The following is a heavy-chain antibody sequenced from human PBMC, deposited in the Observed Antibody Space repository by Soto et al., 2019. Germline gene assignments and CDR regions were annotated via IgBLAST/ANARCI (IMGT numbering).Heavy chain of an antibody. CDR2: IYYSGST. Sequence: PSETLSLTCTVSGGSISSYYWSWIRQPPGKGLEWIGYIYYSGSTNYNPSLKSRVTISINTSKNQFSLKLSSVTAADTAVYYCARGGLLWFGDRRGMDVWGQGIFVTVSS. V-gene: IGHV4-59*01. J-gene: IGHJ4*02. CDR1: GGSISSYY. CDR3: ARGGLLWFGDRRGMDV. D-gene: IGHD3-10*01.